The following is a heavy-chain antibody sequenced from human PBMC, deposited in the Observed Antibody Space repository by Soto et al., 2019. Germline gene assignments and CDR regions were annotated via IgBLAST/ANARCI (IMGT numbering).Heavy chain of an antibody. CDR2: ISSDGSTT. Sequence: GGSLRLSCAASGFTFSSYSLHWVRQAPGKGLEWVAVISSDGSTTYYADSVKGRFTVSRDNSRNTLYLQMNSLRTDDTAVYYGAGGCWSLSPGFDLWGQVTLVTVSS. D-gene: IGHD2-8*01. V-gene: IGHV3-30*04. CDR3: AGGCWSLSPGFDL. CDR1: GFTFSSYS. J-gene: IGHJ4*02.